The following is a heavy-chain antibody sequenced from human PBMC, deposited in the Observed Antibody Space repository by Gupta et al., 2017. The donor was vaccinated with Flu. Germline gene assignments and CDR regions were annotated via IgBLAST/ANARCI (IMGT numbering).Heavy chain of an antibody. Sequence: EVQLVQSGAEVNKPGEPLKISCQGSGSTFTHYWIGWVRQMPGKGLEWMGIIYPRDSTIRYNPSFQGQVTISADTSINTAYLQWSTRTASDTAMYVCARLGTAYSSQTDYWGHGTLVTVSS. V-gene: IGHV5-51*03. CDR1: GSTFTHYW. J-gene: IGHJ4*01. CDR2: IYPRDSTI. CDR3: ARLGTAYSSQTDY. D-gene: IGHD1-14*01.